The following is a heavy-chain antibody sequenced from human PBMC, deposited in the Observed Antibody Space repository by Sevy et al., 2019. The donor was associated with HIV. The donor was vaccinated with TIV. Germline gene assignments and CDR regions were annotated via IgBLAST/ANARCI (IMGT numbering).Heavy chain of an antibody. J-gene: IGHJ4*02. CDR3: AREGCTRPHDY. CDR1: GFTFNKYS. CDR2: LSFGCGQI. V-gene: IGHV3-23*01. Sequence: GGSLRLSCVASGFTFNKYSMSWVRQAPGKGLERVSTLSFGCGQINYADSVKGRFTISRDDSKNTLYLQMNSLRVEDTAVYYCAREGCTRPHDYWGQGTRVTVSS. D-gene: IGHD2-8*01.